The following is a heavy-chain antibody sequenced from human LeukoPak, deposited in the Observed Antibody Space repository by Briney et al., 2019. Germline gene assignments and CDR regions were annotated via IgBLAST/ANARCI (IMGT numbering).Heavy chain of an antibody. CDR1: GFTFSSYA. D-gene: IGHD3-22*01. V-gene: IGHV3-64*01. CDR2: ISSNGGST. Sequence: GGSLRLSCAASGFTFSSYAMHWVRRAPGKGLEYVSAISSNGGSTYYANSVKGRFTISRDNSKNTLYLQMGSLRVEDMAVYYCARVARDSSGYYYDYWGQGTLVTVSS. CDR3: ARVARDSSGYYYDY. J-gene: IGHJ4*02.